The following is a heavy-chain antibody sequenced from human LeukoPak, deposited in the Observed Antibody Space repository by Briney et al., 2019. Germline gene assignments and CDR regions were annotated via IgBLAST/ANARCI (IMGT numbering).Heavy chain of an antibody. V-gene: IGHV4-34*01. Sequence: KPSETLSLTCAVYGGSFSVYYWSWIRQPPGKGLEGIGEINHSGSTNYNPSLKRRVTISVDTSKNQFSLQLSSVTAADTAVYYCARARRRFDPWGQGTLVTVSS. CDR2: INHSGST. CDR1: GGSFSVYY. J-gene: IGHJ5*02. CDR3: ARARRRFDP.